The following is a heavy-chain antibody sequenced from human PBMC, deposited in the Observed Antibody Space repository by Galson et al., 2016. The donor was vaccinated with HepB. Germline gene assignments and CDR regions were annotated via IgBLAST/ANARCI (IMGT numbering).Heavy chain of an antibody. CDR2: ISSSGTTI. D-gene: IGHD6-19*01. CDR1: GFTFSRYE. J-gene: IGHJ4*02. V-gene: IGHV3-48*03. CDR3: AREDPGIVVAALDY. Sequence: SLRLSCAASGFTFSRYEMNWVRQAPGKGLEWVSRISSSGTTIYYADSVKGRFTISRDNAKNSLYLQMNSLRAEDTAVYFCAREDPGIVVAALDYWGQGTLVTVSS.